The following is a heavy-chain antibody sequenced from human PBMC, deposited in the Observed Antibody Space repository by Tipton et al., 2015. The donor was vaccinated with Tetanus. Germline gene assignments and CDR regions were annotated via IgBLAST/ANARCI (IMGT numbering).Heavy chain of an antibody. CDR2: ITGSSTRT. J-gene: IGHJ4*02. V-gene: IGHV3-23*01. D-gene: IGHD6-19*01. CDR3: AKPQMGSPNSDWYLGVYD. Sequence: SLRLSCAASGFPFSTYALSWVRQAPGRGLEWVSAITGSSTRTYYADSVKGRFTISRDNSRDTLFLQMNSLRAEDTAVYFCAKPQMGSPNSDWYLGVYDWGQGTLVTVSS. CDR1: GFPFSTYA.